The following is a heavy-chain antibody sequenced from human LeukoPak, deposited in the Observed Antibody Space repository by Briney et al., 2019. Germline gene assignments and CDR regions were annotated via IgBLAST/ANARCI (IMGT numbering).Heavy chain of an antibody. CDR1: GYRFTNYG. Sequence: GASVTVSCKASGYRFTNYGIGWVRQAPGQGLEWVGWISIYNGKTYYAQSLQDRVTMTTDTSTNTVYMELRSLRSEDTAVYYCARACHLVVVTAEGAFFDPWGQGTLVTVSS. D-gene: IGHD2-21*02. CDR3: ARACHLVVVTAEGAFFDP. V-gene: IGHV1-18*01. J-gene: IGHJ5*02. CDR2: ISIYNGKT.